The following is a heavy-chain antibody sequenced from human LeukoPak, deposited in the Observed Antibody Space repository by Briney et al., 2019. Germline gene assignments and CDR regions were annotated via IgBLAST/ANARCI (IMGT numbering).Heavy chain of an antibody. J-gene: IGHJ5*02. CDR3: AREIRFLEWLENWFDP. V-gene: IGHV1-69*19. Sequence: GASVKVSCKASGGTFSSYAISWVRQAPGQGLEWMGGTIPIFGTANYAQKFQGRVTITADESTSTAYMELSSLRSEDTAVYYCAREIRFLEWLENWFDPWGQGTLVTVSS. D-gene: IGHD3-3*01. CDR1: GGTFSSYA. CDR2: TIPIFGTA.